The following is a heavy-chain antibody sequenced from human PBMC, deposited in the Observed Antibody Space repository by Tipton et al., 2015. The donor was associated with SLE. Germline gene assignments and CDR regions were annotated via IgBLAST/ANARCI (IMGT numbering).Heavy chain of an antibody. V-gene: IGHV3-49*04. Sequence: SLRLSCTASGFTFGDYAMSWVRQAPGKGLEWVGFIRSKAYGGTTEYAASVKGRFTISRDDSKSIAYLQMNSLKTEDTAVYYCTREDEDDDYDGGVTAFDIWGQGTMVTVSS. J-gene: IGHJ3*02. CDR1: GFTFGDYA. CDR2: IRSKAYGGTT. CDR3: TREDEDDDYDGGVTAFDI. D-gene: IGHD4-17*01.